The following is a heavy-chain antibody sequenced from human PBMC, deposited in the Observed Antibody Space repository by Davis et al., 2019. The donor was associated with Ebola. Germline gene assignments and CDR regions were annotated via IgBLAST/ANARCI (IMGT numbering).Heavy chain of an antibody. V-gene: IGHV3-23*01. Sequence: PGGSLRLSCAASGFTFSSYAMSWVRQAPGKGLEWVSAISGSGGSTYYADSVKGRSTISRDNSKNTLYLQMNSLRAEDTAVYYCAKDFFFPMTTTQNFDYWGQGTLVTVSS. D-gene: IGHD4-17*01. J-gene: IGHJ4*02. CDR3: AKDFFFPMTTTQNFDY. CDR2: ISGSGGST. CDR1: GFTFSSYA.